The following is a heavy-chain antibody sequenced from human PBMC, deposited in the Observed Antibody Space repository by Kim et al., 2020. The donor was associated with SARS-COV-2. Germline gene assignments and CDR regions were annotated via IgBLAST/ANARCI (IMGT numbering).Heavy chain of an antibody. D-gene: IGHD6-19*01. CDR1: GFTFSNSA. V-gene: IGHV3-33*01. CDR2: IWFDGSHQ. J-gene: IGHJ3*01. CDR3: ARDSSTSGWFGGAFDV. Sequence: GGSLRLSCSASGFTFSNSAMHWVRQAPGKGLEWAAVIWFDGSHQYYADSVKGRFTVSRDNSKNTLYLQMNSLRVDDTAVYYCARDSSTSGWFGGAFDVWGQGTTVTVSS.